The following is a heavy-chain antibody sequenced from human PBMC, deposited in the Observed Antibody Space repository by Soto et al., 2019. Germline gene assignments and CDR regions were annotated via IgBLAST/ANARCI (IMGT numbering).Heavy chain of an antibody. Sequence: ASVKVSCKSSGYTLTSYGISWVRQAPGQGLEWMGWITSDNGNTKYAEKIQGRVTMTTDTSTSTAYMELSSLSSDDTAVYYCARAPAGYYYYFDYWGQGTLVTVS. D-gene: IGHD3-22*01. J-gene: IGHJ4*02. V-gene: IGHV1-18*04. CDR1: GYTLTSYG. CDR2: ITSDNGNT. CDR3: ARAPAGYYYYFDY.